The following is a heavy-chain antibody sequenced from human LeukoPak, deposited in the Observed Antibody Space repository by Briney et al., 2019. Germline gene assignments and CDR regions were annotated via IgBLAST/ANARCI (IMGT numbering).Heavy chain of an antibody. J-gene: IGHJ4*02. V-gene: IGHV3-23*01. CDR1: GFTFTSYG. CDR2: ISASGAGT. CDR3: AKEGGSGRQIGY. Sequence: GGSLRLSCAASGFTFTSYGMSWVRQAPGKGLEWVSAISASGAGTYYADSVKGRFTISRDNSKNTLYVQMNSLRAEDTAVYYCAKEGGSGRQIGYWGQGTLVTVSS. D-gene: IGHD3-10*01.